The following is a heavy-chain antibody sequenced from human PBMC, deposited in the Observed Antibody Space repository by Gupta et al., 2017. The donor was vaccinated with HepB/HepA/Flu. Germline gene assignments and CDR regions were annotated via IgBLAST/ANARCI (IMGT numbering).Heavy chain of an antibody. CDR3: ARVVSFPHAFYYYYYMDV. Sequence: QVQLQESGPGLVKPSETLSLTCTVSGGSVSSGSYYWSWFRQPPGKGLEWIGYIYYSGSTNYNPSLKSRVTISVDTSKNQFSLKLSSVTAADTAVYYCARVVSFPHAFYYYYYMDVWGKGTTVTGAS. CDR1: GGSVSSGSYY. J-gene: IGHJ6*03. CDR2: IYYSGST. V-gene: IGHV4-61*01.